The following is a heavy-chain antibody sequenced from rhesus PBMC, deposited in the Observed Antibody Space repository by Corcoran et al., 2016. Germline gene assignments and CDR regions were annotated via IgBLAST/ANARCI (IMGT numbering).Heavy chain of an antibody. Sequence: EVQLVESGGGLVQPGGSLRRSCAASGFTFGDYGMHWVRQAPGKGLEWVSSISSASSYIYYTDSVKGRFTISRDNAKNSLSLQMSSLRAEDTAVYYCTRSSSWSFDYWGQGVLVTVSS. D-gene: IGHD6-13*01. CDR1: GFTFGDYG. CDR2: ISSASSYI. CDR3: TRSSSWSFDY. V-gene: IGHV3-183*01. J-gene: IGHJ4*01.